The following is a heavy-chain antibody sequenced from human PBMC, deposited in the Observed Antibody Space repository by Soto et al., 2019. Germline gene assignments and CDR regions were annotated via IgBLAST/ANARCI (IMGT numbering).Heavy chain of an antibody. J-gene: IGHJ6*02. D-gene: IGHD1-26*01. CDR2: ISAYNGNT. V-gene: IGHV1-18*01. CDR3: ARVLTLNKQVGGGNYYGMDV. Sequence: QVQLVQSGAEVKKPGASVKVSCKASGYTFTSSGISWVRQAPGQGLEWMGWISAYNGNTNYAQKLQGRVTMTTDTSTSTAYMELRSLRSDDTAVYYCARVLTLNKQVGGGNYYGMDVWGQGTTVTVSS. CDR1: GYTFTSSG.